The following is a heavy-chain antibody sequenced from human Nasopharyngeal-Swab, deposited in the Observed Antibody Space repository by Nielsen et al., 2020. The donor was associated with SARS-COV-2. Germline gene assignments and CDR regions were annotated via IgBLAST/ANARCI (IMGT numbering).Heavy chain of an antibody. CDR2: MNPNSGDT. D-gene: IGHD3-10*01. V-gene: IGHV1-8*01. Sequence: WVRQAPGQGLEWMGWMNPNSGDTGYAQKFQGRVTMTRNTSISTAYMELSSLRSEDTAVYYCASLIGGFDYWGQGTLVTVSS. J-gene: IGHJ4*02. CDR3: ASLIGGFDY.